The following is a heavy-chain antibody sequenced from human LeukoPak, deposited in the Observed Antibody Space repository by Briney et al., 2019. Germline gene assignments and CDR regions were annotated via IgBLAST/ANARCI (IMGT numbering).Heavy chain of an antibody. V-gene: IGHV3-23*01. CDR1: GFTFSSYA. J-gene: IGHJ4*02. CDR3: AKHYYDSSGYYY. D-gene: IGHD3-22*01. CDR2: ISGSGGST. Sequence: PGGSPRLSCAASGFTFSSYAMSWVRQAPGKGLEWVSAISGSGGSTYHADSVKGRFTISRDNSKNTPYLQMNSLRAEDTAVYYCAKHYYDSSGYYYWGQGTLVTVSS.